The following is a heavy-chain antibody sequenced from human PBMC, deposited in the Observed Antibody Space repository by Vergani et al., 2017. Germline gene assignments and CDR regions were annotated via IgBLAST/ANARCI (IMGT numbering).Heavy chain of an antibody. Sequence: QVQLVQSGAEMKKPGASVKVSCKASGYSFYTYGISWVRQAPGQGLEWMGLISAYNGNTNYAQKFQGRVTMTRDTSTSTVYMELSSLRSEDTAVYYCARGCGGDCYQFDYWGQGTLVTVSS. CDR3: ARGCGGDCYQFDY. J-gene: IGHJ4*02. CDR2: ISAYNGNT. D-gene: IGHD2-21*02. CDR1: GYSFYTYG. V-gene: IGHV1-18*01.